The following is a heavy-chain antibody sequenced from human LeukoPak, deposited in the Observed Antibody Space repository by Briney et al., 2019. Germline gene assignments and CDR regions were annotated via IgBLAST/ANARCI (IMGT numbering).Heavy chain of an antibody. CDR3: TKSRHYYDSSGYLTFGY. V-gene: IGHV3-11*01. Sequence: GGSLRLSCAASGFTLSDYYMSWIRQAPGKGLEWVSYISSSGSSIYYADSVKGRFTISRDNAKKSLYLQMNSLRAEDTAVYYCTKSRHYYDSSGYLTFGYWGQGTLVTVSS. CDR1: GFTLSDYY. J-gene: IGHJ4*02. D-gene: IGHD3-22*01. CDR2: ISSSGSSI.